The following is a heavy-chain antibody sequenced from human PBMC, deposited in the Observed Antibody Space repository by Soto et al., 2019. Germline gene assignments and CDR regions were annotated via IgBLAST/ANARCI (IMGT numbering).Heavy chain of an antibody. J-gene: IGHJ4*02. V-gene: IGHV1-18*04. CDR2: ISAYNGNT. D-gene: IGHD3-22*01. CDR1: GYTFTSYS. Sequence: GASVKVSCKASGYTFTSYSISWVRQAPGQGLEWMGWISAYNGNTNYAQKLQGRVTMTTDTSTSTAYMELRSLRSDDTAVYYCARVGRQYYYDGFPAYWGQGTPVTVSS. CDR3: ARVGRQYYYDGFPAY.